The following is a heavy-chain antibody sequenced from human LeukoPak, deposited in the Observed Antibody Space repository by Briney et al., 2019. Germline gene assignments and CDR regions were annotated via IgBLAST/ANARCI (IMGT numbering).Heavy chain of an antibody. Sequence: GAPVKRSCKASGDTFSTYGISWVRQAPGQGLEWMGWINADNGNANYAQKFQGRVTMTTDTSTSTAYMELGSLRSDDTAMYYCARDRVVPAAKDYWGQGT. CDR1: GDTFSTYG. J-gene: IGHJ4*02. V-gene: IGHV1-18*01. D-gene: IGHD2-2*01. CDR2: INADNGNA. CDR3: ARDRVVPAAKDY.